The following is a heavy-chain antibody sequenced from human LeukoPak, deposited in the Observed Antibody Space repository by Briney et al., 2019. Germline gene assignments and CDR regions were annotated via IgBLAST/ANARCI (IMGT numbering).Heavy chain of an antibody. CDR3: AKTPTTTGGAFHY. Sequence: GGSLRLSCAASGFTFDDYAMHWVRQAPGKGLEWVSGISWNSGSIGYADSVKGRFTISRDNAKNSLYLQMNSLRAEDTAVYYCAKTPTTTGGAFHYWGQGTLVTVSS. V-gene: IGHV3-9*01. CDR1: GFTFDDYA. CDR2: ISWNSGSI. J-gene: IGHJ4*02. D-gene: IGHD3-16*01.